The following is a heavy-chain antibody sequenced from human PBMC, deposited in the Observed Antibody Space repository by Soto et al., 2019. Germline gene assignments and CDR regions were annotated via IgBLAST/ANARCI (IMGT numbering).Heavy chain of an antibody. Sequence: PGGSLRLFCAASGFTFSSYAMHWVRQAPGKGLEWVAVISYDGSNKYYADSVKGRFTISRDNSKNTLYLQMNSLRAEDTAVYYCARREYGGNYGKNDPWGQGTLVTVSS. J-gene: IGHJ5*02. CDR2: ISYDGSNK. D-gene: IGHD2-21*02. CDR3: ARREYGGNYGKNDP. CDR1: GFTFSSYA. V-gene: IGHV3-30-3*01.